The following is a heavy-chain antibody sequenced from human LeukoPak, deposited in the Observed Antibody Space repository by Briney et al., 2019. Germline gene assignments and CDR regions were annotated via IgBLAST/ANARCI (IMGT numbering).Heavy chain of an antibody. D-gene: IGHD6-13*01. CDR1: GFTFSSYW. V-gene: IGHV3-7*01. Sequence: GGSLRLSCAASGFTFSSYWMSWVRQAPGKGLERVANIKQDGSETYYVDSVKGRYTISRDNAKKSLFLQMNSLRAEDTAVYYCARVEGRSSCPDYWGQGTLVTVSS. CDR2: IKQDGSET. CDR3: ARVEGRSSCPDY. J-gene: IGHJ4*02.